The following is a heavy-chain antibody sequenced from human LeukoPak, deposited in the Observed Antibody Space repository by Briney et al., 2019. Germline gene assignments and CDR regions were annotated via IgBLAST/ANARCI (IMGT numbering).Heavy chain of an antibody. D-gene: IGHD3-22*01. V-gene: IGHV1-24*01. Sequence: GASVKVSCKVSGYTLTELSMHWVRQAPGKGLEWMGGFDPEDGETIYAQKFQGRVTMTEDTSTDTAYMELSSLRSEDTAVYYCATLPKGLSGYMNTFDYWGQGTLVTVSS. CDR2: FDPEDGET. CDR1: GYTLTELS. J-gene: IGHJ4*02. CDR3: ATLPKGLSGYMNTFDY.